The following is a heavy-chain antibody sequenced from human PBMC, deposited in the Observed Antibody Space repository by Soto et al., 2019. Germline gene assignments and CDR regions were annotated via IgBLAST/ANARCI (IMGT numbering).Heavy chain of an antibody. CDR1: GFTFSSYG. Sequence: GGSLRLSCAASGFTFSSYGMHWVRQAPGKGLEWVAVISYDGSNKYYADSVKGRFTISRDNSKKTLYLQMISLRAEDTAVYYCAKDLRSGRDYGDYDGKDYWGQGTLVTVSS. CDR3: AKDLRSGRDYGDYDGKDY. CDR2: ISYDGSNK. J-gene: IGHJ4*02. V-gene: IGHV3-30*18. D-gene: IGHD4-17*01.